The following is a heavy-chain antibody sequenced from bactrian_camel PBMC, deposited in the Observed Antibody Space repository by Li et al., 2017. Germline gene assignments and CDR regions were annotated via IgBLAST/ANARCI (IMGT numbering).Heavy chain of an antibody. Sequence: HVQLVESGGGSVQAGGALRLSCEASGIAASMRCMGWVRQAPGKGLEWVSTISSDGTNTYYAVSVKGRFTISRDNAKNTLYLQLNSLKTEDTAMYYCGPGWMVRGQSNCNYWGQGTQVTVS. V-gene: IGHV3-2*01. CDR2: ISSDGTNT. J-gene: IGHJ4*01. CDR1: GIAASMRC. D-gene: IGHD6*01. CDR3: GPGWMVRGQSNCNY.